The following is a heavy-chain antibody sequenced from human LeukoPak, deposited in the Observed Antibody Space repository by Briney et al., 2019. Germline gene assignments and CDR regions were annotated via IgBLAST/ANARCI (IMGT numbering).Heavy chain of an antibody. V-gene: IGHV3-49*04. CDR3: TRDQTPYY. Sequence: GGSLRLSCTASGFTFGDYAMTWVRQAPGKGLEGVGFIRSKINGGTPEYAASVKGRFTISRDDSKGIAYLQMNSLKTEDTAVYYCTRDQTPYYWGQGTLVTVSS. CDR1: GFTFGDYA. J-gene: IGHJ4*02. CDR2: IRSKINGGTP.